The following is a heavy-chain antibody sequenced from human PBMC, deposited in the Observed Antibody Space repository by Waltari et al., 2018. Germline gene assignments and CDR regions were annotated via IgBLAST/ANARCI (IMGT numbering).Heavy chain of an antibody. CDR1: GGSISSSSYY. CDR2: IYYSVST. D-gene: IGHD2-21*02. V-gene: IGHV4-39*07. Sequence: QLQLQESGPGLVKPSATLSLTCTVSGGSISSSSYYWGWIRQPPGKGLEWIGSIYYSVSTYYNPSLKSRVTISVDTSKNQFSLKLSSVTAADTAVYYCARVLYGGNSGDYWGQGTLVTVSS. J-gene: IGHJ4*02. CDR3: ARVLYGGNSGDY.